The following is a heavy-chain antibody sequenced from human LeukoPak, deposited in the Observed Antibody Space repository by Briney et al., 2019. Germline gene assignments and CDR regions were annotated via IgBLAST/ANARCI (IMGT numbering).Heavy chain of an antibody. CDR3: AKDFCSTTSCRFDY. J-gene: IGHJ4*02. CDR1: GFTFSSYW. Sequence: GGSLRLSCAASGFTFSSYWMSWVRQAPGKGLEWVSVISGSGDSTYYADSVKGRFTISRDKSKNTLYLQMNSLRAEDTAMYYCAKDFCSTTSCRFDYWGQGTLVTVSS. D-gene: IGHD2-2*01. V-gene: IGHV3-23*01. CDR2: ISGSGDST.